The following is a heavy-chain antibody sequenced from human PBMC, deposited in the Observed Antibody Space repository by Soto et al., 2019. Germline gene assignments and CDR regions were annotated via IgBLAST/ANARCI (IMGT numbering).Heavy chain of an antibody. J-gene: IGHJ5*02. V-gene: IGHV1-3*01. CDR2: INAGNGNT. CDR1: GYTFTSYA. Sequence: QVQLVQSGAEVKKPGASVKVSCKASGYTFTSYAMHWVRQAPGQRLEWMGWINAGNGNTKYSQKFRGRVTITRDTSASTAYMELSSLRSEDTAVYYCARGLGGYYYGSGRMNWFDPWGQGTLVTVSS. CDR3: ARGLGGYYYGSGRMNWFDP. D-gene: IGHD3-10*01.